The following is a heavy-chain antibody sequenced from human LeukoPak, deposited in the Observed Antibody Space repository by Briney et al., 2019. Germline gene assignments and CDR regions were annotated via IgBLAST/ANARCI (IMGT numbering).Heavy chain of an antibody. Sequence: PGGSLRLSCAASGFTFSSYAMSWVRQAPGKGLEWVSAISGSGASTYYADSVKGRFTISRDNSKNTLYLQMNSLRAEDTAVYYCAMGGYSSSWPSFDYWGQGTLVTVSS. D-gene: IGHD6-13*01. V-gene: IGHV3-23*01. CDR3: AMGGYSSSWPSFDY. J-gene: IGHJ4*02. CDR1: GFTFSSYA. CDR2: ISGSGAST.